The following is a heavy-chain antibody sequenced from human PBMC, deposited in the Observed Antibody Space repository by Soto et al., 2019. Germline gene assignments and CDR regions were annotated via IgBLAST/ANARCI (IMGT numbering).Heavy chain of an antibody. J-gene: IGHJ6*02. Sequence: QVQLVQSGAEVKKPGSSVKVSCKASGGTFSSYAISWVRQAPGQGLEWMGGIIPIFGTANYAQKFQGRVTITADESTSTANMELSSLRTEDTAVYYCARDREMVNGMDDWGQGTTVTVSS. V-gene: IGHV1-69*19. CDR1: GGTFSSYA. CDR3: ARDREMVNGMDD. D-gene: IGHD5-18*01. CDR2: IIPIFGTA.